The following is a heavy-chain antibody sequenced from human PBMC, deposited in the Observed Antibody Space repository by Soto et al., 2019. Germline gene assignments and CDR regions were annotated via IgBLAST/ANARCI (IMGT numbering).Heavy chain of an antibody. D-gene: IGHD1-7*01. J-gene: IGHJ4*02. V-gene: IGHV3-30*03. CDR2: ISYDESRQ. CDR1: GFPFRTYD. Sequence: QERLVESGGDVVQTGKFLRLSCAAFGFPFRTYDMHWVRQAPGKGLERMAVISYDESRQYYADSVKGRFTISRVHSINTLSLLLTDVRPADTAVYYCARSRELPVLDLWGQGTPVTVSS. CDR3: ARSRELPVLDL.